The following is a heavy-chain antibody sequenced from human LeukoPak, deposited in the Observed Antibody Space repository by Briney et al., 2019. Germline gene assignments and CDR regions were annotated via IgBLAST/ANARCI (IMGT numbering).Heavy chain of an antibody. J-gene: IGHJ3*02. CDR2: INPSGGGT. V-gene: IGHV1-46*01. Sequence: GASVKVSCKASGYTFTSYYMHWVRQAPGQGLEWMGIINPSGGGTSYAQKFQGRVTMTRDTSTSTVYMELSSLRSEDTAVYYCARCPPSERLQANAFDIWGQGTMVTVSS. CDR3: ARCPPSERLQANAFDI. CDR1: GYTFTSYY. D-gene: IGHD5-24*01.